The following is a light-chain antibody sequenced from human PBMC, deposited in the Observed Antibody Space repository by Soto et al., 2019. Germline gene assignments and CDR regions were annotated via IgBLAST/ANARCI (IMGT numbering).Light chain of an antibody. V-gene: IGKV1D-12*01. J-gene: IGKJ5*01. CDR3: QKADTFPIN. CDR1: QGISRS. Sequence: DIQMTHSPSSVSASVVDRVTISCQASQGISRSLAWYQQKPGKAPKLLIYAASSLQSGVPSRFSGSGFGTDFTLTISSLQPEDSAIYYCQKADTFPINCGQGKRREIK. CDR2: AAS.